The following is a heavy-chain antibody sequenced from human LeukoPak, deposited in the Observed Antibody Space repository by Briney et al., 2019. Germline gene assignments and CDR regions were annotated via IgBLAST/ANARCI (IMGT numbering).Heavy chain of an antibody. Sequence: GGSLRLSCAASGFTFSSYEMNWVRQAPGKGLEWVSYISSSGSTIYYADSVKGRFTISRDNAKNSLYLQMNSLRAEDTAVYYCARDSGNVWFDPWGQGTLVTVSS. V-gene: IGHV3-48*03. J-gene: IGHJ5*02. D-gene: IGHD1-1*01. CDR1: GFTFSSYE. CDR3: ARDSGNVWFDP. CDR2: ISSSGSTI.